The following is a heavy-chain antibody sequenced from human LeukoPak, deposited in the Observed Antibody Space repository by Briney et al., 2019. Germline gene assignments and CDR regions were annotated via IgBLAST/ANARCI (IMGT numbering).Heavy chain of an antibody. Sequence: GGSLRLSCAASGFTFSSYSMNWVRQAPGKGLERVSSISSSSSYIYYADSVKGRFTISRDNAKNSLYLQMNSLRAEDTAVYYCARDGAPYCSSTSCYVEYYYYYGMDVWGQGTTVTVSS. J-gene: IGHJ6*02. CDR2: ISSSSSYI. V-gene: IGHV3-21*01. CDR3: ARDGAPYCSSTSCYVEYYYYYGMDV. CDR1: GFTFSSYS. D-gene: IGHD2-2*01.